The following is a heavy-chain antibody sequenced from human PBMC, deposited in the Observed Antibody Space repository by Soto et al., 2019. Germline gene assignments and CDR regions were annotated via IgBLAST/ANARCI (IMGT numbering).Heavy chain of an antibody. V-gene: IGHV2-5*01. CDR2: ISWYDDK. J-gene: IGHJ4*02. D-gene: IGHD5-12*01. CDR1: GFSLSTSGVG. Sequence: QITLKESGPTLVKPTQTLTLTRTFSGFSLSTSGVGVGWIRQPPGKALEWLALISWYDDKRYSPSLKSRLTITKDTTKNQVVLTMTNMDPVDTSTYYCAHVYGGYDTFDYWGQGTLVTVSS. CDR3: AHVYGGYDTFDY.